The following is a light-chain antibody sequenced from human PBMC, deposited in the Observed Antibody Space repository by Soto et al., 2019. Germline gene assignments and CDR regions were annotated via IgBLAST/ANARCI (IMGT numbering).Light chain of an antibody. Sequence: QSALTQPASVSGSRGRSITISCTGTSTDVGGYKYVSWYQQHPGKAPKLIIYEVSNRPSGISPRFSGSKSGNTASLTISGLQAEDEADYHCSSYRTSSTVDFGGGTKLTVL. CDR2: EVS. J-gene: IGLJ2*01. CDR3: SSYRTSSTVD. CDR1: STDVGGYKY. V-gene: IGLV2-14*01.